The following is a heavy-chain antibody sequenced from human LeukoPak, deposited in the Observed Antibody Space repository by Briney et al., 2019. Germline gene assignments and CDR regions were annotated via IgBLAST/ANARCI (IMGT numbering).Heavy chain of an antibody. D-gene: IGHD3-16*02. V-gene: IGHV4-34*01. CDR1: GGSFSGYY. CDR3: ARTDGDYVWGSYRYSYFDY. CDR2: ISHSGST. Sequence: PSETLSLTCAVYGGSFSGYYWSWIRQPPGKGLEWIGEISHSGSTNYNPSLKSRVTISVDTSKNQFSLKLSSVTAADTAVYYCARTDGDYVWGSYRYSYFDYWGQGTLVTVSS. J-gene: IGHJ4*02.